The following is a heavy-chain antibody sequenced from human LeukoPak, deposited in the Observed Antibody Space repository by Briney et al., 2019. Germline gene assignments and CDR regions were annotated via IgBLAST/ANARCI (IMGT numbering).Heavy chain of an antibody. CDR2: ISRNSRHV. D-gene: IGHD1-26*01. V-gene: IGHV3-21*01. Sequence: TGGSLRLSCAASGFTFSDYSMNWVRQAPGKGLEWVSSISRNSRHVYYGGSVWGRFTISREDARNSLFLEMNSLRAEDMAGYYCVRDFMGMGGTTAYLHYWGQGTLVTVSS. CDR3: VRDFMGMGGTTAYLHY. CDR1: GFTFSDYS. J-gene: IGHJ4*02.